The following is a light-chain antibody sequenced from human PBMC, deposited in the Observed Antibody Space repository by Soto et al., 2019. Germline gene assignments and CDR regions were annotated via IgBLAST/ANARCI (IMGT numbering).Light chain of an antibody. V-gene: IGKV3-20*01. J-gene: IGKJ1*01. CDR1: QSVSGN. CDR3: QQYGSSPRT. Sequence: EIVMTQSPVTLSVSPGERATLSCRASQSVSGNLAWYRQKPGQAPRLLIYGASTRATGIPDRFSGSGSGTDFTLTISRLEPEDFAVYYCQQYGSSPRTFGQGTKVDIK. CDR2: GAS.